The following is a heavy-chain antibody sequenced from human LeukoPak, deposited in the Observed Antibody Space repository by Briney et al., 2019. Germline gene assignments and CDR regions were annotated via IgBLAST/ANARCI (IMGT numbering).Heavy chain of an antibody. CDR1: GYTFTSYD. J-gene: IGHJ6*03. CDR3: ARAAHAPYYMDV. Sequence: ASVKVSCKASGYTFTSYDINWVRQATGQGLEWMGWMNPNSGNTGYAQKFQGRVTMTRDTSTSTVYMELSSLRSEDTAVYYCARAAHAPYYMDVWGKGTTVTISS. CDR2: MNPNSGNT. V-gene: IGHV1-8*02.